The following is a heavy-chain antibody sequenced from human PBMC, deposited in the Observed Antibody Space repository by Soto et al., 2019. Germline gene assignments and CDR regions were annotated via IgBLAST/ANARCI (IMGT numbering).Heavy chain of an antibody. D-gene: IGHD3-10*01. CDR2: AYYAGTI. CDR1: GGSISTSGSY. Sequence: QLHLQESGPGRVKPSETLSLTCSVSGGSISTSGSYWGWVRQAPEKGLEWIGSAYYAGTINYNPSLKRRVAISVDTSKNQFSLKLTSVTAADTAVYYCARLPLVRGVPAWGQGTLVTVSS. J-gene: IGHJ5*02. V-gene: IGHV4-39*01. CDR3: ARLPLVRGVPA.